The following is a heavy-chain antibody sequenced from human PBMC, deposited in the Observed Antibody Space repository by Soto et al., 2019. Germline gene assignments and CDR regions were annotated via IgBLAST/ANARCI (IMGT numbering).Heavy chain of an antibody. D-gene: IGHD2-2*01. V-gene: IGHV4-39*01. Sequence: SETLSLTCTVSGGSISSSSYYWGWIRQPPGKGLEWIGSIYYSGSTYYNPSLKSRVTISVDTSKNQFSLKLSSVTAADTAVYYCARSLGYCSSTSCYEGWFDPWGQGTLVTVSS. J-gene: IGHJ5*02. CDR1: GGSISSSSYY. CDR3: ARSLGYCSSTSCYEGWFDP. CDR2: IYYSGST.